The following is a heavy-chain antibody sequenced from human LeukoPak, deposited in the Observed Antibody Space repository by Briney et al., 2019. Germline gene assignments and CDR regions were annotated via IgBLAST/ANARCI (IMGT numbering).Heavy chain of an antibody. CDR2: IRYDAGST. J-gene: IGHJ4*02. CDR3: APQGYCTSTSCVMAY. V-gene: IGHV3-23*01. CDR1: GFTLSSYV. Sequence: PGGSLRLSCVASGFTLSSYVMNWVRQAPGKGLEWVAYIRYDAGSTFYADSVKGRFTISRDNSKNTLYLQMNSLRAEDPAVYYCAPQGYCTSTSCVMAYWGQGTLVTVSS. D-gene: IGHD2-2*01.